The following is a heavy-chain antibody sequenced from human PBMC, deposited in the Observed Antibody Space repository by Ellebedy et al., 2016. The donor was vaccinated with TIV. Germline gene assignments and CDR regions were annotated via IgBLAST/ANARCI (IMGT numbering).Heavy chain of an antibody. V-gene: IGHV3-7*03. CDR3: AKDRYSGSFSPFDS. J-gene: IGHJ4*02. Sequence: PGGSLRLSCAGSGFTFSFYWMSWVRQAPGKGPEWVANINKDGSEKFYVDSVKCRFTISRDNAKNSLYLQMNSLRAEDTAVYYCAKDRYSGSFSPFDSWGQGTLVIVSS. CDR2: INKDGSEK. D-gene: IGHD1-26*01. CDR1: GFTFSFYW.